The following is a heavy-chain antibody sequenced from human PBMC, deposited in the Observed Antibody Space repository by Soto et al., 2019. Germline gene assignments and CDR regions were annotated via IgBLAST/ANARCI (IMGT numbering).Heavy chain of an antibody. CDR3: ATHDPYDYGDYEPTY. Sequence: KTSETLSLTCAVYGGSFSGYYWSWIRQPPGKGLEWIGEINHSGSTNYSPSLKSRVTISVDTSKNQFSLKLSSVTAADTAVYYCATHDPYDYGDYEPTYWGQGTLVTVSS. J-gene: IGHJ4*02. V-gene: IGHV4-34*01. CDR2: INHSGST. D-gene: IGHD4-17*01. CDR1: GGSFSGYY.